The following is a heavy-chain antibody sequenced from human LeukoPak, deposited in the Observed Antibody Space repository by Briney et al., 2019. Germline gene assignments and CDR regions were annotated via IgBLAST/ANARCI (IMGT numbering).Heavy chain of an antibody. CDR3: AKDGPLYGVYYYYMDV. J-gene: IGHJ6*03. Sequence: AGGSLRLSCAASGFTVSSNYMSWVRQAPGKGLEWVSVIYSGGSTYYADSVKGRFTISRDNSKNTLYLQMNSLRAEDTAVYYCAKDGPLYGVYYYYMDVWGKGTTVTISS. CDR2: IYSGGST. D-gene: IGHD4-17*01. V-gene: IGHV3-66*01. CDR1: GFTVSSNY.